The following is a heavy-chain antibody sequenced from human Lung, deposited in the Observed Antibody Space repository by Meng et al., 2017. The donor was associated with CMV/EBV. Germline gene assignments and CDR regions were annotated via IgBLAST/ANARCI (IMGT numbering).Heavy chain of an antibody. V-gene: IGHV1-69*10. Sequence: SXXVSXKGSGGTFSRHAISWERQAPGQGLEWLGGIIPIISLPNYAQKFQGRVTFTADKSTITAYMELSSLRSEDTAMYFCATSTDFYDNSDSDLGAFAIXGQGXMVTVSS. J-gene: IGHJ3*02. CDR3: ATSTDFYDNSDSDLGAFAI. D-gene: IGHD3-22*01. CDR2: IIPIISLP. CDR1: GGTFSRHA.